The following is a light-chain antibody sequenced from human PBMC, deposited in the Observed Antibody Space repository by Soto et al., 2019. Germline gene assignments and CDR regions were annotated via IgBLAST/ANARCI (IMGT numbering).Light chain of an antibody. CDR2: RAS. CDR1: QSISSG. Sequence: DIQMTQSPSTLSACVGDRVTITCRASQSISSGLAWYQQKPGKAPNLLIYRASSLESGVPSRFSGSGSGTEFTLTISSLQPDDFATYYCQQYNVYWTFGQGTKVEIK. J-gene: IGKJ1*01. CDR3: QQYNVYWT. V-gene: IGKV1-5*03.